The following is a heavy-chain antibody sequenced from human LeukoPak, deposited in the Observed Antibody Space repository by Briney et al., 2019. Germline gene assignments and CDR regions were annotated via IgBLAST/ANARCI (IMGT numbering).Heavy chain of an antibody. D-gene: IGHD3-22*01. CDR2: IGYDESKK. CDR3: ASSYYDSSGYSDY. CDR1: GFTFNNFG. Sequence: GGSLRLSCEASGFTFNNFGMHWVRQAPGKGLEWVAFIGYDESKKYYAESVKGRFTISRDDSKNTLYLQMNSLRAEDTAVYYCASSYYDSSGYSDYWGQGTLVTVSS. J-gene: IGHJ4*02. V-gene: IGHV3-30*02.